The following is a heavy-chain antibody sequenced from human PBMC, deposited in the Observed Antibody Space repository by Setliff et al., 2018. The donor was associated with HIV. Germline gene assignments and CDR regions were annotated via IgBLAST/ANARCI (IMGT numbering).Heavy chain of an antibody. D-gene: IGHD3-22*01. Sequence: PGGSLRLSCAASEFTFSTHGMHWVRQAPGKGLEWISYITKRADETHYADSVKGRFTISRDNAKNSLYLQMNSLRAEDTAVYYCARESPYDTSGHYFGAFDIWGQGTMVTVSS. V-gene: IGHV3-21*05. CDR2: ITKRADET. J-gene: IGHJ3*02. CDR3: ARESPYDTSGHYFGAFDI. CDR1: EFTFSTHG.